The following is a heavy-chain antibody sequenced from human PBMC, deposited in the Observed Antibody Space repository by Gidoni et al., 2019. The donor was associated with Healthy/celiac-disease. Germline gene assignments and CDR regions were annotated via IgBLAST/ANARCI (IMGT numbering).Heavy chain of an antibody. V-gene: IGHV3-48*02. CDR3: AREKDDIAVAEGGMDV. J-gene: IGHJ6*02. CDR1: GFTFSSYS. D-gene: IGHD6-19*01. CDR2: ISSSSSTI. Sequence: EVQLVESGGGLVQPGGSLRLSCAASGFTFSSYSMNWVRQAPGKGLEWVSYISSSSSTIYYADSVKGRFTISRDNAKNSLYLQMNSLRDEDTAVYYCAREKDDIAVAEGGMDVWGQGTTVTVSS.